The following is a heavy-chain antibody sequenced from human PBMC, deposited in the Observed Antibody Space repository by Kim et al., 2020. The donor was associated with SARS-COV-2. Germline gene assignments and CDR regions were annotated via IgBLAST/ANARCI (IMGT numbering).Heavy chain of an antibody. J-gene: IGHJ4*02. CDR1: GFTFSNYA. CDR2: ISSNGGST. V-gene: IGHV3-23*01. CDR3: AKGKSSTTSL. D-gene: IGHD2-2*01. Sequence: GGSLRLSCAASGFTFSNYAMSWVRQAPGKGLEWVSGISSNGGSTYYADSVKGRFTISRDNSKNTLYLQMNSLRAEDTAIYFCAKGKSSTTSLWGQGTLVT.